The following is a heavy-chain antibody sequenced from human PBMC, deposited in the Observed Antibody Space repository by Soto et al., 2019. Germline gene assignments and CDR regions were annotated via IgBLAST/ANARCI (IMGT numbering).Heavy chain of an antibody. Sequence: VQLMESGGGLVYPGASLRLSCETSGFSFRDHSMNWVRQAPGKGLQWVSYISSTGDDIHYADSVKGRFTVSRDNAKNALFLQMNSLRDDASAIYYCARLPKGSVVTGWGQGTMVTVSS. CDR1: GFSFRDHS. V-gene: IGHV3-48*02. CDR3: ARLPKGSVVTG. D-gene: IGHD2-21*02. CDR2: ISSTGDDI. J-gene: IGHJ4*02.